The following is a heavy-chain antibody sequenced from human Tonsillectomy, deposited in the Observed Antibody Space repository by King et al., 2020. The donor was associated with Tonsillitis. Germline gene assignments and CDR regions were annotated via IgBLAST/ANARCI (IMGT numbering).Heavy chain of an antibody. J-gene: IGHJ6*02. CDR2: ISRSSSYI. D-gene: IGHD5-12*01. CDR1: GFMFSSYS. CDR3: ARVLGYSGYDLVGYGMDV. V-gene: IGHV3-21*01. Sequence: EVQLVESGGGLVKPGGSLRLSCAASGFMFSSYSMNWVRQAPGKGLEWVSSISRSSSYIYYADSVKGRFTISRDNAKNSLHLQMNSLRAEDTAVYYCARVLGYSGYDLVGYGMDVWGQGTTVTVSS.